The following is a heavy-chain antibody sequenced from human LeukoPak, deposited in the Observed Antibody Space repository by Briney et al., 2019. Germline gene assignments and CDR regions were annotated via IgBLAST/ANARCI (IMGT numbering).Heavy chain of an antibody. J-gene: IGHJ4*02. Sequence: QPGGSLRLSCAASGFPFDDYAMPWVRQAPGKGLEWVSLISGEGGNTYYADSVKGRFTISRDNSKNSLYLQMNSLRTEDTALYYCAKDSMWFTFGGVIVKNYFDYWGQGTLVTVSS. CDR3: AKDSMWFTFGGVIVKNYFDY. V-gene: IGHV3-43*02. CDR2: ISGEGGNT. CDR1: GFPFDDYA. D-gene: IGHD3-16*02.